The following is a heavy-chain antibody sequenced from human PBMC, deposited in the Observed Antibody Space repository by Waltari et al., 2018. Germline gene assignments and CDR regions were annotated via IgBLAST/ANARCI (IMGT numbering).Heavy chain of an antibody. Sequence: QLQLQESGPGLVKPSETLSLTCTVSGGSISSSSYYWGWIRQPPGKGLEWIGSIYYSGSTYYNPSLKSRVTISVDTSKNQFSLKLSSVTAADTAVYYCARWGLGYNWNDFWFDPWGQGTLVTVSS. CDR2: IYYSGST. CDR1: GGSISSSSYY. J-gene: IGHJ5*02. D-gene: IGHD1-20*01. V-gene: IGHV4-39*01. CDR3: ARWGLGYNWNDFWFDP.